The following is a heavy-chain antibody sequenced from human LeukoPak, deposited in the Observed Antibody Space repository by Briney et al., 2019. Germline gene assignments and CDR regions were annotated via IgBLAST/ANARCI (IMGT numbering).Heavy chain of an antibody. CDR2: IIPIFGTA. J-gene: IGHJ4*02. V-gene: IGHV1-69*13. Sequence: GASVKVSCKASGYTFTSYYMHWVRQAPGQGLEWMGGIIPIFGTANYAQKFQGRVTITADESTSTAYMELSSLRSEDTAVYYCARDGDGSGSYYPYFDYWGQGTLSPSPQ. CDR1: GYTFTSYY. CDR3: ARDGDGSGSYYPYFDY. D-gene: IGHD3-10*01.